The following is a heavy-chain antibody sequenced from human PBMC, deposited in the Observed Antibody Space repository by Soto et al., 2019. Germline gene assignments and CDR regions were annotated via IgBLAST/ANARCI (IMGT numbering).Heavy chain of an antibody. J-gene: IGHJ6*03. Sequence: QIQLVQSGAEVKKPGASVKVSCKASGYTFTSYGMSWVRQAPGQGLEWMGWISAYNGNTNYAQKLQGRVTMTTDTSTSTAYMELRSLRSDDTAVYYCARVVRYDFWSGYSPYYYMDVWGKGTTVTVSS. V-gene: IGHV1-18*01. CDR2: ISAYNGNT. CDR1: GYTFTSYG. CDR3: ARVVRYDFWSGYSPYYYMDV. D-gene: IGHD3-3*01.